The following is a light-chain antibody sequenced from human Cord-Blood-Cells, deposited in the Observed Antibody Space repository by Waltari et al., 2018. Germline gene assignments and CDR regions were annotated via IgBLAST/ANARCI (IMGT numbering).Light chain of an antibody. CDR2: YAS. V-gene: IGKV6-21*02. J-gene: IGKJ2*01. CDR3: QQYNSSSYT. Sequence: VMIQSPAFLPVTPGGEVTITCQASEGIGNYLSWYQQKPDQSPKLLINYASQSISGVPSRFSGSGSGTEFTLTISSLQPDDVATYYCQQYNSSSYTFGQGTKLEIK. CDR1: EGIGNY.